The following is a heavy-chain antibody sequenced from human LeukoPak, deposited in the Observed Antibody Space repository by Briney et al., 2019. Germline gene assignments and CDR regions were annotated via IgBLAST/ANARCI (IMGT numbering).Heavy chain of an antibody. CDR2: IIPILGIA. D-gene: IGHD2-15*01. CDR3: APDGYCSGGSCYESSGLDY. J-gene: IGHJ4*02. V-gene: IGHV1-69*04. CDR1: GGTFSSYA. Sequence: ASVKVSCKASGGTFSSYAISWVRQAPGQGLEWMGRIIPILGIANYAQKFQGRVTITADKSTSTAYMELSSLRSEDTAVYYCAPDGYCSGGSCYESSGLDYWGQGTLVTVSS.